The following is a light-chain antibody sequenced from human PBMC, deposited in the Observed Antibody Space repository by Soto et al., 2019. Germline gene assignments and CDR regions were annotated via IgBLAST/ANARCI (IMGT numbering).Light chain of an antibody. Sequence: DIQMTQSPSSLSASVGDRVTITCRASQSITNYLNWYQQKPGKAPTLLIYAASTLQGGVPSRFSGSGSGTDFTLTINSLQPEDFATYYCQQSYSTLGAFGQGTKVDIK. V-gene: IGKV1-39*01. CDR2: AAS. CDR3: QQSYSTLGA. J-gene: IGKJ2*01. CDR1: QSITNY.